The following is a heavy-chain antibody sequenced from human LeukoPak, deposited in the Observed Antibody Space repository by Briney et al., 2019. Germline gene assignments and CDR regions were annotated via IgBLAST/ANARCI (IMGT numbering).Heavy chain of an antibody. J-gene: IGHJ4*02. CDR2: ISGSST. CDR3: AKDRGDGCFDY. CDR1: GFTVSSSE. Sequence: GGSLRLSCAASGFTVSSSEMSWVRQAPGKGLEWVSFISGSSTYHADSRKGRFTISRDNSKNTLYLQMNSLRAEDTAVYYCAKDRGDGCFDYWGQGTLVTVSS. D-gene: IGHD5-24*01. V-gene: IGHV3-38-3*01.